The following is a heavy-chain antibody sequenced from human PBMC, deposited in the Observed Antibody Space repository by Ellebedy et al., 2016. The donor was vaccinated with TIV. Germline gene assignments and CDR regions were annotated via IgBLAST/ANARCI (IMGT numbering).Heavy chain of an antibody. J-gene: IGHJ4*02. D-gene: IGHD4-17*01. V-gene: IGHV3-30*18. CDR2: ISYDGSNK. CDR1: GFTFSDYW. CDR3: AKDGRGISPYGDSTYYFDY. Sequence: GESLKISCAASGFTFSDYWMSWVRQAPGKGLEWVAVISYDGSNKYYADSVTGRFTISRDNSKNTLYLQMNSLRAEDTAVYYCAKDGRGISPYGDSTYYFDYWGQGILVTVSS.